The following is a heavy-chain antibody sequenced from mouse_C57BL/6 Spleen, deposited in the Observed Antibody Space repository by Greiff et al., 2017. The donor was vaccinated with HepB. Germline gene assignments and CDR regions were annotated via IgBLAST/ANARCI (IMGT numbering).Heavy chain of an antibody. D-gene: IGHD4-1*01. CDR1: GYAFSSSW. CDR2: IYPGDGDT. J-gene: IGHJ2*01. V-gene: IGHV1-82*01. CDR3: ARDWDVYFDY. Sequence: QVQLQQSGPELVKPGASVKISCKASGYAFSSSWMNWVKQRPGKGLEWIGRIYPGDGDTNYNGKFKGKATLTADKSSSTAYMQLSSLTSEDSAVYFCARDWDVYFDYWGQGTTLTVSS.